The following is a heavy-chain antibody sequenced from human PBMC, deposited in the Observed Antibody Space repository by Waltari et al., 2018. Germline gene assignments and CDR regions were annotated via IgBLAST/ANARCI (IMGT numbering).Heavy chain of an antibody. CDR2: IIPIFGTA. J-gene: IGHJ3*02. D-gene: IGHD3-22*01. V-gene: IGHV1-69*14. CDR3: ALGLGGYDGSGYWDAFDI. Sequence: QVQLVQSGAEVKKPGSSVKVSCKASGGTFSSYAISWVRQAPGQGLGWMGGIIPIFGTANYAQKFQGRVTITADKSTSTAYMELSSLRSEDTAVYYCALGLGGYDGSGYWDAFDIWGQGTMVTVSS. CDR1: GGTFSSYA.